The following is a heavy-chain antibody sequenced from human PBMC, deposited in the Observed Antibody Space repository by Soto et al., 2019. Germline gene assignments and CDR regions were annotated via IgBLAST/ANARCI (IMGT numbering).Heavy chain of an antibody. D-gene: IGHD6-13*01. CDR2: IYPGDSDT. V-gene: IGHV5-51*01. J-gene: IGHJ6*02. Sequence: GESLKISCKGSGYSFTSYWIGWVRQMPGRGLEWMGTIYPGDSDTRYSPSFQGQVTISADKSISTAYLQWSSLKASDTAMYYCARHALGGSSWYKNYYYGMDVWGQGTTVTVSS. CDR1: GYSFTSYW. CDR3: ARHALGGSSWYKNYYYGMDV.